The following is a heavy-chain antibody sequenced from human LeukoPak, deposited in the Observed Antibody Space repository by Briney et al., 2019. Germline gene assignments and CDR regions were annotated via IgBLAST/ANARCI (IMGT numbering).Heavy chain of an antibody. CDR1: GFTYSSYG. J-gene: IGHJ3*02. V-gene: IGHV3-23*01. Sequence: GGSLRLSCTASGFTYSSYGMTWVRQAPGKGLEWVSGISGSDSRTDYADSVKGRFTISRDNAKNTLYLQMNSLRAEDTAAYYCAKGSREWELLDAFDIWGQGTMVTVSS. D-gene: IGHD1-26*01. CDR3: AKGSREWELLDAFDI. CDR2: ISGSDSRT.